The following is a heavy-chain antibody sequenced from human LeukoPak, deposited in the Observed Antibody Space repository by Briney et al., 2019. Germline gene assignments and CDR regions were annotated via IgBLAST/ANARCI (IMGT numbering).Heavy chain of an antibody. V-gene: IGHV4-61*02. CDR3: ARGLAPEFVD. CDR2: IYTSGST. CDR1: GGSISSGSYY. Sequence: PSETLSLTCTVSGGSISSGSYYWSWIRQPAGKGLEWIGRIYTSGSTNYNPSLKSRVTISVDTSKNQFSLKLSSVTAADTAVYYCARGLAPEFVDWGQGTLVTVSS. J-gene: IGHJ4*02. D-gene: IGHD3-16*01.